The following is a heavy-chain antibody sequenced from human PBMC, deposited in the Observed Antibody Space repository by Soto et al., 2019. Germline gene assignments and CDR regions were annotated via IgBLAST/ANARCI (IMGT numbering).Heavy chain of an antibody. D-gene: IGHD3-3*01. CDR1: GGSVSSGSYY. V-gene: IGHV4-61*01. Sequence: SETLSLTCTVSGGSVSSGSYYWSWIRQPPGKGLEWIGYIYYSGSTNYNPSLKSRVTISVDTSKNQFSLKLSSVTAADTAVYYCARTPLWSGVDYWGQGTLVTVSS. CDR2: IYYSGST. CDR3: ARTPLWSGVDY. J-gene: IGHJ4*02.